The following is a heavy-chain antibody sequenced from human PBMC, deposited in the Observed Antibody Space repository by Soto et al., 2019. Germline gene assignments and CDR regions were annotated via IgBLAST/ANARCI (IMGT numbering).Heavy chain of an antibody. CDR3: ARATYDSSTYYLDY. CDR1: GASISGGDYY. D-gene: IGHD3-22*01. CDR2: IYYTGNT. Sequence: QVQLQESGPGLVKPSQTLSLTCTVSGASISGGDYYWTWIRQPPGKGLEWIGSIYYTGNTYSNPSLDSRLSIPVDPSNNHFALRLTSVTAPDTAIYYCARATYDSSTYYLDYWGQGTLVTVSS. V-gene: IGHV4-30-4*01. J-gene: IGHJ4*02.